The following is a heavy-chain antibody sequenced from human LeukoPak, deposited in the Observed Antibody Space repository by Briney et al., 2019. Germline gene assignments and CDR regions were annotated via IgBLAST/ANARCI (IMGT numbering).Heavy chain of an antibody. Sequence: PGGSLRLSCEASGFSFSAYSMSWVPQAPGKGLEWISYIRSSSTTIYYADSVKGRFTISRDNAENSVYLQMNSLRVEDTAVYFCARDSRSHCGTDACYGPYFDYWGQGILVAVSS. CDR1: GFSFSAYS. CDR2: IRSSSTTI. V-gene: IGHV3-48*01. J-gene: IGHJ4*02. CDR3: ARDSRSHCGTDACYGPYFDY. D-gene: IGHD2-2*01.